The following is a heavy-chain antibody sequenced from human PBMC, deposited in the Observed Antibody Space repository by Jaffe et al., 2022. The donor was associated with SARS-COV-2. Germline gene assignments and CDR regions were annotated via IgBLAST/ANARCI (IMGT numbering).Heavy chain of an antibody. D-gene: IGHD2-15*01. Sequence: QVQLVESGGGVVQPGRSLRLSCAASGFNFSSYGMKWVRQAPGKGLEWLAVISYDGGRKYYADSVKGRFTISRDNSDHTLYLHMSSLTPADTGVYYCAKLGGVPAALHYYYAMFVWGQGTTVTVSS. CDR2: ISYDGGRK. V-gene: IGHV3-30*18. CDR3: AKLGGVPAALHYYYAMFV. J-gene: IGHJ6*02. CDR1: GFNFSSYG.